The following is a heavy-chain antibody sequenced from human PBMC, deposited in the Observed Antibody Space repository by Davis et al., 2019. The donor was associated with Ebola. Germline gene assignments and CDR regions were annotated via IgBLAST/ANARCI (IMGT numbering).Heavy chain of an antibody. Sequence: SVKVSCKASGGTFSSYTITWVRQAPGQGLEWMGWVIPVFGTTNYAQKFQGRVTPTADESTSTANMELTNLRSDDTAVYYCAREVGETKLDQWGQGTLVTVSS. CDR2: VIPVFGTT. V-gene: IGHV1-69*13. CDR1: GGTFSSYT. J-gene: IGHJ4*02. D-gene: IGHD1-26*01. CDR3: AREVGETKLDQ.